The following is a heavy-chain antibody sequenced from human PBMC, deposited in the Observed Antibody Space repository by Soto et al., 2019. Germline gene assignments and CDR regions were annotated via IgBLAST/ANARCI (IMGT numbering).Heavy chain of an antibody. CDR3: ARGVGIAASGTCDYYYYMDV. V-gene: IGHV4-34*01. CDR2: INHSGST. D-gene: IGHD6-13*01. Sequence: SETLSLTCAVYGGSFSGYYWSWIRQPPGKGLEWIGEINHSGSTNHNPSLKRRLTISVDTSKNQFSLKVSSVTAADTAVYYCARGVGIAASGTCDYYYYMDVWGKGTTVTVSS. J-gene: IGHJ6*03. CDR1: GGSFSGYY.